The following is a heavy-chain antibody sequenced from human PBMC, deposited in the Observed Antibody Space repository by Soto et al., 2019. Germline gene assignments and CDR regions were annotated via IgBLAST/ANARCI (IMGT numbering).Heavy chain of an antibody. CDR3: ARDPIGGGAPYYIDY. CDR1: GYTFTGYY. V-gene: IGHV1-2*02. CDR2: ISPDSGGT. Sequence: ASVKVSCKASGYTFTGYYIYWVRQAPGQGLEWMGGISPDSGGTDYAQKFQGRITMTRDTSISTAYMELSGLRSDDTAVYYCARDPIGGGAPYYIDYWGHGTLVTVSS. D-gene: IGHD3-16*01. J-gene: IGHJ4*01.